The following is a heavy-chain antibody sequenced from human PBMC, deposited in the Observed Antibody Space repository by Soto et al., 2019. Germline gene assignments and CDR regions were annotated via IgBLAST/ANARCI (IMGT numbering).Heavy chain of an antibody. J-gene: IGHJ6*02. CDR3: ARQVERVAGNYYYYYGMDV. CDR1: GYSFTSYW. CDR2: IYPGDSDT. D-gene: IGHD6-19*01. V-gene: IGHV5-51*01. Sequence: PGESLKISCKGSGYSFTSYWIGWVRQMPGKGLEWMGIIYPGDSDTRYSPSFQGQVTISADKSISTAYLQWSSLKASDTAMYYCARQVERVAGNYYYYYGMDVWGQGTTVTVSS.